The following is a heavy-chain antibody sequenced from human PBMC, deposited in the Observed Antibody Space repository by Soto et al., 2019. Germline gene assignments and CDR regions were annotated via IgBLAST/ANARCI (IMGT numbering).Heavy chain of an antibody. D-gene: IGHD4-17*01. CDR3: ARDVTRTGYFDY. CDR2: IIPIFGTA. Sequence: SVKVSCKASGGTFSSYAISWVRQAPGQGLEWMGGIIPIFGTANYAQEFQGRVTITADKSTSTAYMELSSLRSEDTAVYYCARDVTRTGYFDYWGQGTLVTVSS. CDR1: GGTFSSYA. V-gene: IGHV1-69*06. J-gene: IGHJ4*02.